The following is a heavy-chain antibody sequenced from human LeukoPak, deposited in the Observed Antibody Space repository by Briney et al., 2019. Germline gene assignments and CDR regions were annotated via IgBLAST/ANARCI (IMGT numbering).Heavy chain of an antibody. D-gene: IGHD3-9*01. CDR3: ARRLARPGYFDY. Sequence: KPSETLSLTCAVSGYSISSGYYWGWIRQPPGKGLEWIGSIYHSGSTYYNPSLKSRVTISVDTSKNQFSLKLSSVTAADTAVYYCARRLARPGYFDYWGQGTLVTVSS. V-gene: IGHV4-38-2*01. CDR2: IYHSGST. J-gene: IGHJ4*02. CDR1: GYSISSGYY.